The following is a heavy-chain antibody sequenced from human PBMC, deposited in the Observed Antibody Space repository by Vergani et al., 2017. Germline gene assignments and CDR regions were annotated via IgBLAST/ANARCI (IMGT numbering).Heavy chain of an antibody. CDR2: IYYSGST. CDR1: GGSISSYY. D-gene: IGHD3-9*01. CDR3: AGEGYDILTGYSVFDY. V-gene: IGHV4-59*01. J-gene: IGHJ4*02. Sequence: QVQLQESGPGLVKPSETLSLTCTVSGGSISSYYWSWIRQPPGKGLEWIGYIYYSGSTNYNPSLKSRVTISVDTSKNQFSLKLSSVTAADTAVYYCAGEGYDILTGYSVFDYWGQGTLVTVSS.